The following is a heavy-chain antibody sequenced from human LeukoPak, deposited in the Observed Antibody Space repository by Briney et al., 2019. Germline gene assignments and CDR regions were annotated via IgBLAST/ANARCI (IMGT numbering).Heavy chain of an antibody. CDR1: GFTFSDYA. V-gene: IGHV3-23*01. CDR3: SRDTHINSDDH. J-gene: IGHJ4*02. Sequence: GGSLRLSCVASGFTFSDYAMNWVRQAPGKGLEWVSVISGSGDSTYYADSMKGRFTISRDNAKNSLYLQMNSLRADDAAIYYCSRDTHINSDDHWGQGTLVTVSS. CDR2: ISGSGDST. D-gene: IGHD2-15*01.